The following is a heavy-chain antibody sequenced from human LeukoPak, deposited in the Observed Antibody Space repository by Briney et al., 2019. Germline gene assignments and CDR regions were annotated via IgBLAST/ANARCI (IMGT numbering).Heavy chain of an antibody. Sequence: PGGSLRLSCAASGFTFSSYAMNWVRQAPGKGLEWVSAIGGSGGSTYYADSVKGRFTISRDNSRDTLYLQMSSLRAEDTAVYYCARGGYDYVWGSYRLEGIFDYWGQGTLVTVSS. V-gene: IGHV3-23*01. CDR1: GFTFSSYA. CDR3: ARGGYDYVWGSYRLEGIFDY. J-gene: IGHJ4*02. D-gene: IGHD3-16*02. CDR2: IGGSGGST.